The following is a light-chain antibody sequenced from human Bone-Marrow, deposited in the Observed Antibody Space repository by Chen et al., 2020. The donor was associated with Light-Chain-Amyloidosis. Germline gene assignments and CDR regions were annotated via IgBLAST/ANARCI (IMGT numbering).Light chain of an antibody. CDR2: SNN. J-gene: IGLJ3*02. CDR3: ATWDDSLNGVM. V-gene: IGLV1-44*01. CDR1: NSNIGNNA. Sequence: QSVLTQPPSVSGTPGQRVTISCSGSNSNIGNNAVNWYQQQYPVTAPKLLIYSNNQRPSGVPDRFAGSMSGTSASLASSGLQPEEEAEYYCATWDDSLNGVMFGGGTKLTVL.